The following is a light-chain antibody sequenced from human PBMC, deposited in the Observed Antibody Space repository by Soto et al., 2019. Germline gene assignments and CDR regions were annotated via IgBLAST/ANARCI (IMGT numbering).Light chain of an antibody. J-gene: IGLJ1*01. CDR2: EVT. CDR3: SSYAGANRV. V-gene: IGLV2-8*01. CDR1: SSDVGANNY. Sequence: QSALTQPPSASGSPEQSVTISCTGTSSDVGANNYVSWYQQHPGKAPKLMIYEVTKRPSGVPDRFSGSKSGNTASLTVSGLQAEDEADYYCSSYAGANRVFGTGTKLTVL.